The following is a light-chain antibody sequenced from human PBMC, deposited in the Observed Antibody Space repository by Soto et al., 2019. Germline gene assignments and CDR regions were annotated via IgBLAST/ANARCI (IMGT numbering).Light chain of an antibody. J-gene: IGLJ1*01. Sequence: QSVLTQPASVSGAPGQSITISCTRTTSDVGGYNYVSWYQQHPGKAPKLMIYDVNKRPSGVSNRFSGSKSGNTASLTISGLQAEDEADYYCSSYTSTTPYVFGTGTKVTVL. CDR2: DVN. V-gene: IGLV2-14*01. CDR3: SSYTSTTPYV. CDR1: TSDVGGYNY.